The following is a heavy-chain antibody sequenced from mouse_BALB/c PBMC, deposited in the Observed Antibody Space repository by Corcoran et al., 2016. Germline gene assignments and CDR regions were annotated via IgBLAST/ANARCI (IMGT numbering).Heavy chain of an antibody. V-gene: IGHV1S56*01. J-gene: IGHJ2*01. CDR1: GCTFINHD. D-gene: IGHD4-1*01. CDR3: ARSGTGIDY. CDR2: IYPGDGST. Sequence: QVQLQQSGAELVKPGAVLKISCKASGCTFINHDIKWVKQRPGQGLEWIGWIYPGDGSTKYNEKFKGKATLTADKSSSTAYMQLSILSSENSAVYFCARSGTGIDYWGQGTTLTVSS.